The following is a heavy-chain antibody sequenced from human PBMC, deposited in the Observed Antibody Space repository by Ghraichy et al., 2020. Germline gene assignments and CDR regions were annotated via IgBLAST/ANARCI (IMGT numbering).Heavy chain of an antibody. CDR1: GFTFSSYS. V-gene: IGHV3-21*01. CDR2: ISSSSSYI. Sequence: GGSLRLSCAASGFTFSSYSMNWVRQAPGKGLEWVSSISSSSSYIYYADSVKGRFTISRDNAKNSLYLQMNSLRAEDTAVYYCARDYGGNSDHDAFDIWGQGTMVTVSS. CDR3: ARDYGGNSDHDAFDI. J-gene: IGHJ3*02. D-gene: IGHD4-23*01.